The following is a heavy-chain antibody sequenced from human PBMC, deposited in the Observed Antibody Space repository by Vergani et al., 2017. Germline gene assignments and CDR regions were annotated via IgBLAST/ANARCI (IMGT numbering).Heavy chain of an antibody. V-gene: IGHV1-69*06. CDR2: IIPIFGTA. CDR1: GGTFSSYA. J-gene: IGHJ2*01. CDR3: AKVGGMNVPEGYHSDISGRRNWDFDR. D-gene: IGHD3-22*01. Sequence: QVQLVQSGAEVKKPGSSVKVSCKASGGTFSSYAISWVRQAPGQGLEWMGGIIPIFGTANYAQKFQGRVTMTRNTSISTAYMELSSLRAEDTAVYYCAKVGGMNVPEGYHSDISGRRNWDFDRWGRGTLVTVSS.